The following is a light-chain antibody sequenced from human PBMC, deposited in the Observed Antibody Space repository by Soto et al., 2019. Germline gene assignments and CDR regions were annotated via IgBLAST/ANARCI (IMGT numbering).Light chain of an antibody. Sequence: DIQMTQSPSTLSASIGDRVTITCRASQNIGNYLAWYQQKPGKAPNLLIYKASGLESGVPSRFSGSGSGTEFTLSISSLQPDDVATDYGQEYQSDWTFGQGNKVESK. J-gene: IGKJ1*01. V-gene: IGKV1-5*03. CDR1: QNIGNY. CDR3: QEYQSDWT. CDR2: KAS.